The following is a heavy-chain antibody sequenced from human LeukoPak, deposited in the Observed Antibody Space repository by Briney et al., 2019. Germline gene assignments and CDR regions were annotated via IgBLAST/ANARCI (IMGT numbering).Heavy chain of an antibody. Sequence: GGSLRLSCVASGITFNVYGMHWVRQAPGQGLEWVAVISHDGQHQYYADSVKGRFTISRDNSKNTLYLQMNSLRAEDTAVYYCARGSDWFDPWGQGTLVTVSS. CDR1: GITFNVYG. V-gene: IGHV3-30*03. CDR3: ARGSDWFDP. CDR2: ISHDGQHQ. J-gene: IGHJ5*02.